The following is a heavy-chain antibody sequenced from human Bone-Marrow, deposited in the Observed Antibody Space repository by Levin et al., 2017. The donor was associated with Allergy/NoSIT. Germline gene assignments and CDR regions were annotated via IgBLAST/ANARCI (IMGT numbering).Heavy chain of an antibody. Sequence: GESLKISCVASGFTFRSYAMTWVRQAPGKGLEWVSAISDNGGSTFSADSVKGRFTISRDNSKNTLYLQMNSLRADDTAVYYCAKDVGLTGAWGDGLQDSWGQGTLVTVSS. CDR3: AKDVGLTGAWGDGLQDS. CDR2: ISDNGGST. CDR1: GFTFRSYA. V-gene: IGHV3-23*01. J-gene: IGHJ4*02. D-gene: IGHD3/OR15-3a*01.